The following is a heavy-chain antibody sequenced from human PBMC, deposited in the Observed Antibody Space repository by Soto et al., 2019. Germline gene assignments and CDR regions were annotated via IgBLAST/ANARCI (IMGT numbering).Heavy chain of an antibody. Sequence: GESLRLSCVASQSSFSNYWMSWVRHAPGKGLEWVANIKQDGSKQYYVDSVKGRFTISRDNAKNSLSLQMDTLRAEDTAVYYCAGDLAFDAFDIWGQGTMVTVSS. CDR2: IKQDGSKQ. J-gene: IGHJ3*02. CDR1: QSSFSNYW. V-gene: IGHV3-7*04. CDR3: AGDLAFDAFDI.